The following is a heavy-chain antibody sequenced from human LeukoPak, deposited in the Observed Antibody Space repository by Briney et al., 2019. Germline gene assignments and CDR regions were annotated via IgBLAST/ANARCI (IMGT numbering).Heavy chain of an antibody. V-gene: IGHV3-33*01. Sequence: GRSLRLSCAASGFTFSSYGMHWVRQAPGKGLEWVAVIWYDGSNKYYADSVKGRFTISRDNSKNTLYLQMNSLRAEDTAVYYCARINSGRTYYDFWSGYYLPMDVWGKGTTATVSS. D-gene: IGHD3-3*01. J-gene: IGHJ6*03. CDR3: ARINSGRTYYDFWSGYYLPMDV. CDR2: IWYDGSNK. CDR1: GFTFSSYG.